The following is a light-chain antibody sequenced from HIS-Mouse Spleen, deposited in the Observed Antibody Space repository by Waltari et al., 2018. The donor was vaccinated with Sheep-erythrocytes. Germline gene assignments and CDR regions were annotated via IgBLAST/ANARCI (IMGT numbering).Light chain of an antibody. J-gene: IGLJ2*01. CDR3: CSYAGSSTLV. Sequence: QSALTQPASVSGSPGQSITISCTGTSSAAGSYTLVSWYQQHPGKAPKLMIYEGSKRPSGVSNRFSGSKSGNTASLTISGLQAEDEADYYCCSYAGSSTLVFGGGTKLTVL. CDR2: EGS. CDR1: SSAAGSYTL. V-gene: IGLV2-23*01.